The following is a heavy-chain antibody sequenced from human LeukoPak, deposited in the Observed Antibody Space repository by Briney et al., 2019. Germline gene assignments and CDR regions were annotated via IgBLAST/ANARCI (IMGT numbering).Heavy chain of an antibody. D-gene: IGHD6-19*01. CDR1: GFTFNDAW. J-gene: IGHJ4*02. CDR3: TTTLAVAGTSMGY. CDR2: IKSKTDGETT. V-gene: IGHV3-15*01. Sequence: GGSLRLSCAASGFTFNDAWMTWVRQAPGKGLEWVGRIKSKTDGETTDYAAPVKGRFTISRDDSKTTLYLQMNSLKTEDTAVYYCTTTLAVAGTSMGYWGQGTLVTVSS.